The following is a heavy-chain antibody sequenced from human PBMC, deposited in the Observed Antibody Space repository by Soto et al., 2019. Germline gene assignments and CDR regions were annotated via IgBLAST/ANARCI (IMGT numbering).Heavy chain of an antibody. V-gene: IGHV3-30*18. CDR2: ISYDGSNK. J-gene: IGHJ6*02. D-gene: IGHD3-22*01. Sequence: GGSLRLSCAASGFTFSSYGMHWVRQAPGKGLEWVAVISYDGSNKYYADSVKGRFTISRDNSKNTLYLQMNSLRAEDTAVYYCAKVPYYYDSSPVPYGMDVWGQGTTVTVSS. CDR1: GFTFSSYG. CDR3: AKVPYYYDSSPVPYGMDV.